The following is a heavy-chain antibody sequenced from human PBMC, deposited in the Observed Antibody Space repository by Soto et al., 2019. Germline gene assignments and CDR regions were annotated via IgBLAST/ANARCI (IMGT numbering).Heavy chain of an antibody. V-gene: IGHV1-18*01. CDR1: DYTFTSYG. CDR2: ISAYNGNT. J-gene: IGHJ4*02. CDR3: AYRYNSSGWYPYYYYFDY. D-gene: IGHD6-19*01. Sequence: ASVKVSCKTSDYTFTSYGISWVRQAPGQGLEWMGWISAYNGNTNYAQKFQGRVTMTTDTSTSTAYMELRSLTSDDTAVYYCAYRYNSSGWYPYYYYFDYWGQGTLVTVSS.